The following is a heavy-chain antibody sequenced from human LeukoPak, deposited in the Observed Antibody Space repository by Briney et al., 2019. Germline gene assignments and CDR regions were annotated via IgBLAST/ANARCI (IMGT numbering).Heavy chain of an antibody. CDR2: VNRDGSST. CDR3: ARDRSISAAGDTY. D-gene: IGHD6-13*01. Sequence: GGSLRLSCAASGFTFSSYWMHWVRQVPGKGLVWVSRVNRDGSSTSYADSVKGRFTISRDNAKNTLSLQMNSLRAEDTAVYYCARDRSISAAGDTYWGQGTLVTVSS. V-gene: IGHV3-74*01. J-gene: IGHJ4*02. CDR1: GFTFSSYW.